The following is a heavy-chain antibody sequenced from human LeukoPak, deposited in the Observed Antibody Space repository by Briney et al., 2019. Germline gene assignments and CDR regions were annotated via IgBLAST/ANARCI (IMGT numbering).Heavy chain of an antibody. CDR3: ARESGYSSGWHNYNWFDP. D-gene: IGHD6-19*01. J-gene: IGHJ5*02. CDR2: INSDGSST. Sequence: GRSLRLSCAASGFTFSSYWMHWVRQAPGKGLVWVSRINSDGSSTSYADSVKGRFTISRDNAKNTLYLQMNSLRAEDTAVYYCARESGYSSGWHNYNWFDPWGQGTLVTVSS. CDR1: GFTFSSYW. V-gene: IGHV3-74*01.